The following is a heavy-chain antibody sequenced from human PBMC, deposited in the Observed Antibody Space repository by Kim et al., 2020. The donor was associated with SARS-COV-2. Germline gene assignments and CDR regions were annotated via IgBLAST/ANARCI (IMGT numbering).Heavy chain of an antibody. CDR3: AKPPDDFLYSMDV. CDR1: GFTFRTFA. J-gene: IGHJ6*02. V-gene: IGHV3-30*18. D-gene: IGHD2-21*02. CDR2: IAYDGSHA. Sequence: GGSLRLSCTASGFTFRTFAMHWVRQAPGKGLERLTTIAYDGSHASYGDSVQGRFTVSRDNSKNTVYLQLNSLTVEDTAVYYCAKPPDDFLYSMDVWGQGT.